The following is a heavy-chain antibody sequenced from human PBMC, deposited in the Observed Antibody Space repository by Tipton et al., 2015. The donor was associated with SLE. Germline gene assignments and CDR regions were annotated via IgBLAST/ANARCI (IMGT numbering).Heavy chain of an antibody. Sequence: TLSLTCTVSGASIRSGTYYWSWIRQPAGKGLEWIGRVDTSGGTNYNPSLKSRVTISVDTSKNQFSLKLSSVTAADTAVYYCARAAELGIVYFDYWGQGTLVTVSS. V-gene: IGHV4-61*02. CDR3: ARAAELGIVYFDY. J-gene: IGHJ4*02. CDR2: VDTSGGT. D-gene: IGHD7-27*01. CDR1: GASIRSGTYY.